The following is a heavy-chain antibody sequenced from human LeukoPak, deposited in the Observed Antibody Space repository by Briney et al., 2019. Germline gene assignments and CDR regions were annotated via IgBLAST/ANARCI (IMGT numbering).Heavy chain of an antibody. D-gene: IGHD6-13*01. Sequence: PGGSLRLSCAASGFTVNSNYMSWVRQAPGKGLEWVSVIYSGGTTYYADSVRGRFTISRDNSKNTLYLQMNSLRAEDTAVYYCGPYIAAVTDAFDIWGQGTMVTVSS. CDR1: GFTVNSNY. CDR2: IYSGGTT. V-gene: IGHV3-53*01. J-gene: IGHJ3*02. CDR3: GPYIAAVTDAFDI.